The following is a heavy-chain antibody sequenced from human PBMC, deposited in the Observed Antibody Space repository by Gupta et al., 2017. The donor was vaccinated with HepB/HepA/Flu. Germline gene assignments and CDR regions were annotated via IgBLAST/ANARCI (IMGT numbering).Heavy chain of an antibody. V-gene: IGHV3-23*01. CDR1: GFTISGTA. J-gene: IGHJ6*03. Sequence: EVQLLESGGSLVQPGGSLRLSCAASGFTISGTAMSWVRQAPGKGLGWVSGMGSDVSAHYADSGRGRFTISRDNSKNTVYMQMNSLRAEDTAVDDGVKDLHFWSAMDVWGKGTTVTVSS. CDR3: VKDLHFWSAMDV. CDR2: MGSDVSA. D-gene: IGHD3-3*02.